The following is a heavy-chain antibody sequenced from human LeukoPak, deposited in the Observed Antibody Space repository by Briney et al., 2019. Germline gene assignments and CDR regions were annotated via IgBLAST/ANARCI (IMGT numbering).Heavy chain of an antibody. V-gene: IGHV4-34*01. CDR3: ARGRNYYGSGSYYPSYYFDY. D-gene: IGHD3-10*01. Sequence: SETLSLTCAVYGGSFSGYYWSWIRQPPGKGLEWIGEINHSGSTNYNPSLKSRVTISVDTSKNQSSLKLSSVTAADTAVYYCARGRNYYGSGSYYPSYYFDYWGQGTLVTVSS. J-gene: IGHJ4*02. CDR2: INHSGST. CDR1: GGSFSGYY.